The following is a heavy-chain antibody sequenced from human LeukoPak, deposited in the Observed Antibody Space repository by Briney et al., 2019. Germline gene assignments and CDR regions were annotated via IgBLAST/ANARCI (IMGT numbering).Heavy chain of an antibody. D-gene: IGHD6-19*01. CDR3: ARDGQSSGWYD. CDR1: RFPFSSYA. Sequence: QPGGSLRLSCAASRFPFSSYAMSWVRQAPGKGLEWVSAISASGGSTYYADSVKGRFTISRDNSKNTLYLQMNSLRAEDTALYYCARDGQSSGWYDWGQGTLVTVSS. CDR2: ISASGGST. V-gene: IGHV3-23*01. J-gene: IGHJ4*02.